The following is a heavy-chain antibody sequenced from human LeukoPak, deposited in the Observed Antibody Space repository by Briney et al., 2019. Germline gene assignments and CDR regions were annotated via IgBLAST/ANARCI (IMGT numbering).Heavy chain of an antibody. CDR3: AKAAAAPGFDF. J-gene: IGHJ4*02. V-gene: IGHV3-23*01. Sequence: GGSLRLSCAASGFTFSSYAMSWVRQAPGKGLEWVSAISGSGGSTYYADSVKGRFTISKDNSKNTIYLQMNSLRAEDTALYYCAKAAAAPGFDFWGQGTLVTVSS. CDR2: ISGSGGST. D-gene: IGHD6-13*01. CDR1: GFTFSSYA.